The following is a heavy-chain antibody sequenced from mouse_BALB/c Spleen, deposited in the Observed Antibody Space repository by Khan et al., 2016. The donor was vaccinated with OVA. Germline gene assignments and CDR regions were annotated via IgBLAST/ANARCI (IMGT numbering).Heavy chain of an antibody. CDR3: ARTDYYGSSYYFDY. D-gene: IGHD1-1*01. CDR2: IDPYNGGT. J-gene: IGHJ2*01. V-gene: IGHV1S135*01. Sequence: VQLKQSGPELVKPGASVKVSCKASGYSFTDYNMFWVKQSHGKSLEWIGYIDPYNGGTSYNQKFKGKATLTVDKSSRTAFMHLSSLTSEDSAGFYCARTDYYGSSYYFDYWGQGTTLTVSS. CDR1: GYSFTDYN.